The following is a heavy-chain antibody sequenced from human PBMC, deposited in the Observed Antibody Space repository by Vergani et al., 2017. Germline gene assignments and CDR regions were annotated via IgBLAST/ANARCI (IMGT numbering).Heavy chain of an antibody. J-gene: IGHJ4*02. D-gene: IGHD5-18*01. CDR1: GCSISSYY. V-gene: IGHV4-59*08. CDR3: ARQDTAMVVGVFYFDY. Sequence: QVQLQESGPGLVKPSETLSLTCTVSGCSISSYYWSWIRQPPGKGLEWIGYIYYSGSTNYNPPLKSRVTISVDTSKNQFPLKLSSVTAADTAVYYCARQDTAMVVGVFYFDYWGQGTLVTVSS. CDR2: IYYSGST.